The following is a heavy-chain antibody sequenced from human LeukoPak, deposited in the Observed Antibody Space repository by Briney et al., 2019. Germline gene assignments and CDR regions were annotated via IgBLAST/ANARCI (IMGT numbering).Heavy chain of an antibody. V-gene: IGHV3-21*01. Sequence: ETLSLICTVSGGSISSYYWSWIRQPPGKGLEWVSSISSSSSYIYYADSVKGRFTISRDNAKNSLYLQMNSLRAEDTAVYYCARVMIDFWSGYPPLDYWGQGTLVTVSS. D-gene: IGHD3-3*01. CDR2: ISSSSSYI. J-gene: IGHJ4*02. CDR1: GGSISSYY. CDR3: ARVMIDFWSGYPPLDY.